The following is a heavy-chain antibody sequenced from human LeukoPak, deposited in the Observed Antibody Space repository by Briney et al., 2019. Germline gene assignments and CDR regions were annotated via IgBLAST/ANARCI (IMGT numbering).Heavy chain of an antibody. CDR1: GGTFSSYA. V-gene: IGHV1-69*15. CDR3: ARGAFGIAAAGDDGFDI. D-gene: IGHD6-13*01. CDR2: IIPIFGTA. Sequence: SVKVSCKASGGTFSSYAMSWVRQAPGQGLEWMGRIIPIFGTANYAQKFQGRVTITADESTSTGYMELSSLRSEDTAVYYCARGAFGIAAAGDDGFDISGQGTMVTVSS. J-gene: IGHJ3*02.